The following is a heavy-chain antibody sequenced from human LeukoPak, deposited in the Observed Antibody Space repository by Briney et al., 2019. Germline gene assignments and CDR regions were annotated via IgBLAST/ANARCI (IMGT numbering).Heavy chain of an antibody. D-gene: IGHD2-21*01. J-gene: IGHJ4*02. V-gene: IGHV3-23*01. CDR3: AKGAAGTLVGHYFDS. CDR2: ISGSGGDT. Sequence: PGGSLRLSCAASGFTFSSYAMSWVRQAPGKGLEWVSSISGSGGDTHYADSVKGRFSISRDNSKNTLYVQMNSLGAEGTAVYYCAKGAAGTLVGHYFDSWGQGTLVTVSS. CDR1: GFTFSSYA.